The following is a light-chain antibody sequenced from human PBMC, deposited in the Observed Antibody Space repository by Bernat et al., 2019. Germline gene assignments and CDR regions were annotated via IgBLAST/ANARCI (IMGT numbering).Light chain of an antibody. CDR2: STN. CDR3: ASWDSTLKSYV. J-gene: IGLJ1*01. Sequence: QSVLTQPPSVSATPGQRVTISCSGSSSNIGSDTVNWYHQVPGTAPKLLIYSTNRRPSGVPDRFSGSKSGTSASLAISGLQSEDDGDYYCASWDSTLKSYVFGTGTKIAVL. CDR1: SSNIGSDT. V-gene: IGLV1-44*01.